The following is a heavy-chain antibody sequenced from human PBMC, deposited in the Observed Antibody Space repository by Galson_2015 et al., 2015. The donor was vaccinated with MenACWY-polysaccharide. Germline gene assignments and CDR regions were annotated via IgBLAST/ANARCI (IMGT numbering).Heavy chain of an antibody. J-gene: IGHJ6*02. CDR3: ARGHYGLDV. V-gene: IGHV3-7*03. Sequence: SLRLSCAASGFTFSSYWMTWVRQAPGKGLEWVANIKKDGSEKYYVDSVKGRFTISRDNSKNSVYLQLNSLEVEDTAIYYCARGHYGLDVWGQGTTVTVSS. CDR1: GFTFSSYW. CDR2: IKKDGSEK.